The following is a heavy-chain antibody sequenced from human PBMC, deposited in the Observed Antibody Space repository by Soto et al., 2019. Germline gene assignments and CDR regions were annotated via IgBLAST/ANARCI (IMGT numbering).Heavy chain of an antibody. D-gene: IGHD2-2*01. Sequence: GGSLRLSCAASGFTFSSYGMHWVRRAPGKGLEWVAVIWYDGSNKYYADSVKGRFTISRDNSKKTLYLQMNSLRAEDTAVYYCARGGRDHQLFLFYYYYYGMDVWGQGTTVTVSS. CDR3: ARGGRDHQLFLFYYYYYGMDV. CDR2: IWYDGSNK. CDR1: GFTFSSYG. V-gene: IGHV3-33*01. J-gene: IGHJ6*02.